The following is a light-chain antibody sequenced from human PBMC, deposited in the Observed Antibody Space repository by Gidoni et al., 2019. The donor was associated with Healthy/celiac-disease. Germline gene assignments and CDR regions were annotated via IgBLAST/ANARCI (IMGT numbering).Light chain of an antibody. V-gene: IGKV1-5*03. J-gene: IGKJ1*01. CDR2: KAS. CDR1: QSISSR. Sequence: DIQMTQSPSTLSASVGDRVTITFRASQSISSRLAWYQQKPGKAPKRLIYKASSLESGVPSRFSGSGSGTEFTLTISSLQPDDFATYYCQQYNSYPWTFGQGTKVEIK. CDR3: QQYNSYPWT.